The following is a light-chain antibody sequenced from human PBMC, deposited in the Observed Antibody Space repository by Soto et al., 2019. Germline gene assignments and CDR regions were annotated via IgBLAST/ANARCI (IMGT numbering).Light chain of an antibody. J-gene: IGLJ2*01. CDR3: CYYTSSSIVV. V-gene: IGLV2-14*01. CDR2: EVS. CDR1: SSDVGGYNY. Sequence: QSALTQPASVSGSPGQSITISCTGTSSDVGGYNYVSWYQQHPGKAPKLMIYEVSNRPSGVSDRFSGSKSGNTASLTISGLHAEEADDYYCCYYTSSSIVVFGGGTKLTVL.